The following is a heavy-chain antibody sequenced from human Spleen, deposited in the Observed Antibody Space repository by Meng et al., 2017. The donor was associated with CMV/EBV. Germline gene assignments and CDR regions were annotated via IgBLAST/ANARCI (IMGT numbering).Heavy chain of an antibody. V-gene: IGHV3-23*01. CDR2: ITGSGATT. J-gene: IGHJ6*02. Sequence: GESLKISCVASGFIFTNYAMSWVRQAPGKGLEWVSGITGSGATTYYADSMRGRFTISRDNSKNTLYLQMNSLRAEDTAVYYCARVTYYDSSGYYYPYYYGMDVWGQGTTVTVSS. CDR3: ARVTYYDSSGYYYPYYYGMDV. D-gene: IGHD3-22*01. CDR1: GFIFTNYA.